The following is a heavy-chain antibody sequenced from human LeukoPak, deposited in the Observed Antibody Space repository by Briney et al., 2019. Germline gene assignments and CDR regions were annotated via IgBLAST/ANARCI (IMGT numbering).Heavy chain of an antibody. CDR1: GFTFGDYA. Sequence: PGGSLRLSCTASGFTFGDYAMSWVRQAPGKGLEWVGFIRSKAYGGTTEYAASVKGRFTISRDDSKSIAYLQMNSLKTEDTAVYYCTRAPLRITIFGVVIFPGDYWGQGTLVTVSS. CDR2: IRSKAYGGTT. CDR3: TRAPLRITIFGVVIFPGDY. D-gene: IGHD3-3*01. V-gene: IGHV3-49*04. J-gene: IGHJ4*02.